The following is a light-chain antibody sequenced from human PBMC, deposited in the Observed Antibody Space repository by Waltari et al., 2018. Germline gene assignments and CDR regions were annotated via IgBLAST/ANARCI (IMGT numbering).Light chain of an antibody. CDR1: QSVSSY. CDR3: QQRSNWPGT. V-gene: IGKV3-11*01. CDR2: DAS. Sequence: EIVLTQSPATLSLSPGERATLSCRASQSVSSYLAWYQQKPGQAPRLLIYDASNRATGSPARFSGIGSGTDFTLTISSLEPEDFAVYYCQQRSNWPGTFGPGTKVDIK. J-gene: IGKJ3*01.